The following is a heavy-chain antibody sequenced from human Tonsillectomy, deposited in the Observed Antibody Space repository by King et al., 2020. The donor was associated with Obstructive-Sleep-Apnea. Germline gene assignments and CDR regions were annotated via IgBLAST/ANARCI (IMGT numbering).Heavy chain of an antibody. J-gene: IGHJ4*02. V-gene: IGHV4-59*01. CDR1: GGSIRSYY. D-gene: IGHD3-9*01. CDR3: AREVKHHGILTAFSPDFLVDF. Sequence: QLQESGPGLVKPSETLSLTCTVSGGSIRSYYWSWIRQPPGKGLEWIGYIDYSGSTNYNPSLKSRVTISLDTSKNQFSLNLTSVTAADTAVYYCAREVKHHGILTAFSPDFLVDFWGQGSLVTVSS. CDR2: IDYSGST.